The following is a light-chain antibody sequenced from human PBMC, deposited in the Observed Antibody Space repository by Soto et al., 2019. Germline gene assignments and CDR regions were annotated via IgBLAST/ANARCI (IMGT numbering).Light chain of an antibody. V-gene: IGKV3-15*01. J-gene: IGKJ3*01. CDR3: HQYNSYPRCT. CDR2: GAT. Sequence: EIMMTQSPGTLSVSPGEGATLSCTASQSVTPNLAWYQQKPGQPPRLLLYGATTRATGSPVMFRGSGSGTEFTLTISSLQAEDAAVYYGHQYNSYPRCTFGPGTKVEIK. CDR1: QSVTPN.